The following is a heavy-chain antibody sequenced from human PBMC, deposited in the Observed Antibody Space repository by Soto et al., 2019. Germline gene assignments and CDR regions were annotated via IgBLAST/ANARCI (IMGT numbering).Heavy chain of an antibody. CDR2: IGSSSSTI. V-gene: IGHV3-48*01. CDR3: ARVQPQPSEWLLLAPDY. D-gene: IGHD3-22*01. CDR1: GFSFSDYS. Sequence: PGGSLRLSCAASGFSFSDYSMNWVRQAPGKGLEWVSYIGSSSSTIYYADSVKGRFTISRDNAKNSLYLQMNGLRAEDTAVYYCARVQPQPSEWLLLAPDYWGQGTLVTVSS. J-gene: IGHJ4*02.